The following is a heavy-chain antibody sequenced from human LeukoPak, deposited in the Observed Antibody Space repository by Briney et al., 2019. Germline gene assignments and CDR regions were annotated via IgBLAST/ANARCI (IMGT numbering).Heavy chain of an antibody. J-gene: IGHJ4*02. D-gene: IGHD3-10*01. CDR2: INHSGST. Sequence: PSQTLSLTCAVSGGSISSGGYSWSWIRQPPGKGLEWIGEINHSGSTNYNPSLKSRVTISVDTSKNQFSLKLSSVTAADTAVYYCATSGPGFYGSGSRVPRPPAGWGQGTLVTVSS. CDR1: GGSISSGGYS. CDR3: ATSGPGFYGSGSRVPRPPAG. V-gene: IGHV4-30-2*01.